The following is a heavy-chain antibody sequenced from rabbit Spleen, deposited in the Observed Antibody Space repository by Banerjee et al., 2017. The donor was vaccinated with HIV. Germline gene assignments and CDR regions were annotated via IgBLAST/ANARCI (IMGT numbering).Heavy chain of an antibody. D-gene: IGHD4-2*01. Sequence: QEQLVESGGDLVQPEGSLTLTCTASGFSFSSSYYMCWVRQAPGKGLEWIACIYGGDGSSTAYANWAKGRFTISKTSSTTVPLQMTSLTAADTATYFCARDLAGGIGWNFSLWGQGTLVTVS. J-gene: IGHJ4*01. CDR2: IYGGDGSST. CDR3: ARDLAGGIGWNFSL. V-gene: IGHV1S45*01. CDR1: GFSFSSSYY.